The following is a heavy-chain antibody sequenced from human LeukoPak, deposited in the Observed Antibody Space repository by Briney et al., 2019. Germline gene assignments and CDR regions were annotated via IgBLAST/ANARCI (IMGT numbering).Heavy chain of an antibody. Sequence: GRSLRLSCAASGFTFSSYGMHWVRQAPGKGLEWVAVISYDGSNKYYADSVKGRFTISRDNSKNTLYLQMNSLRAEDTAVYYCAKAPSWYYCYGMDVRGQGTTVTVSS. CDR3: AKAPSWYYCYGMDV. CDR2: ISYDGSNK. J-gene: IGHJ6*02. V-gene: IGHV3-30*18. D-gene: IGHD2-2*01. CDR1: GFTFSSYG.